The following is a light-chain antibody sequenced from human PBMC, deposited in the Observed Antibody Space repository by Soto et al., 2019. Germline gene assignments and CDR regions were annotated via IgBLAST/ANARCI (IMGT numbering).Light chain of an antibody. CDR2: GAS. CDR1: QSVGSD. V-gene: IGKV3-15*01. J-gene: IGKJ1*01. CDR3: QQYGSSPGT. Sequence: EIVMTQSPATLSVSPGERATLSCRASQSVGSDLAWYQQKPGQAHRLLIYGASTRAPGIQARFSGSGSGTDFTLTIRRLEPEDFAVYYCQQYGSSPGTFGQGTKVDIK.